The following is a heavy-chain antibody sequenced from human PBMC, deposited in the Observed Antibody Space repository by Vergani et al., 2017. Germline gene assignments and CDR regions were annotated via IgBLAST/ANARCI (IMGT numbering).Heavy chain of an antibody. D-gene: IGHD3-3*01. Sequence: EVQLLESGGGLVQPGGSLRLSCGASGFTFSSYAMTWVRQAPGKGLEWVSAISGSGGNTFYTDSVKGRFTISRDNSKNTLYLQMNSLRAEDTAVYYCARGGRLRFLEWRPKNAYYYYYMDVWGKGTTVTVSS. CDR2: ISGSGGNT. J-gene: IGHJ6*03. V-gene: IGHV3-23*01. CDR3: ARGGRLRFLEWRPKNAYYYYYMDV. CDR1: GFTFSSYA.